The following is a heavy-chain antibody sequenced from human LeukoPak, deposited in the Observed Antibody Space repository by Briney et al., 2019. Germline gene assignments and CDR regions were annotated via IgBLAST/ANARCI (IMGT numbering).Heavy chain of an antibody. J-gene: IGHJ6*03. CDR3: ARGLRFIQGPGYYYMDV. CDR1: GGSFNAYY. CDR2: INHSGNT. Sequence: PSETLSLTRAVYGGSFNAYYWTWFRQTPGKGLEWIGEINHSGNTNYNPSLESRVTISADTSKNQFSLNLGSVTAADTAIYYCARGLRFIQGPGYYYMDVWGKGTTVTVSS. V-gene: IGHV4-34*01. D-gene: IGHD3-16*02.